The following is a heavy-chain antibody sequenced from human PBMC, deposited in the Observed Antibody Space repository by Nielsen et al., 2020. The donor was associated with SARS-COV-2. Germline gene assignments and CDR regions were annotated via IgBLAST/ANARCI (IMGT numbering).Heavy chain of an antibody. J-gene: IGHJ4*02. D-gene: IGHD2-15*01. CDR3: ARGYCSGGSCYSGYFDY. V-gene: IGHV4-39*07. CDR2: TYYSGST. Sequence: SETLSLTCTVSGGSISSSSYYWGWIRQPPGKGLEWIGSTYYSGSTYYNPSLKSRVTISVDTSKNQFSLKLSSVTAADTAVYYCARGYCSGGSCYSGYFDYWGQGTLVTVSS. CDR1: GGSISSSSYY.